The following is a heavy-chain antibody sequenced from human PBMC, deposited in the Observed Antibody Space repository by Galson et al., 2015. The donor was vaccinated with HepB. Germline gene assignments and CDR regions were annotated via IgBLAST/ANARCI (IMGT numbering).Heavy chain of an antibody. Sequence: SLRLSCAASGFTFSEHYMDWVRQAPGRGLEWVGRCRKKVNGYTTEYAASVKGRFTISRDDSKSSLYLQMDSLKTEDTAVYYCARATQLATDFCSDLWGQGTLVAVSS. CDR1: GFTFSEHY. CDR3: ARATQLATDFCSDL. CDR2: CRKKVNGYTT. J-gene: IGHJ5*02. D-gene: IGHD2-21*02. V-gene: IGHV3-72*01.